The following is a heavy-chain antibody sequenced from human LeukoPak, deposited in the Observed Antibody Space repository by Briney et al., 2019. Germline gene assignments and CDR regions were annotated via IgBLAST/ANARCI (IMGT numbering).Heavy chain of an antibody. CDR2: VSYDGSNK. CDR1: GFTFSSYG. Sequence: PGRSLRLSCAASGFTFSSYGMHWVRQAPGKGLEWVAVVSYDGSNKYYADSVKGRFTISRDNSKNTLYLQMNSLRAEDTAVYYCAKARYVGDYGDYSLLGHWGQGALVTVSS. V-gene: IGHV3-30*18. J-gene: IGHJ4*02. CDR3: AKARYVGDYGDYSLLGH. D-gene: IGHD4-17*01.